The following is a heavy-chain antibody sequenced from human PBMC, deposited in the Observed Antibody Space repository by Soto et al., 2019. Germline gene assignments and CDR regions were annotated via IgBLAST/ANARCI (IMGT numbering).Heavy chain of an antibody. CDR3: ARDRRWLGYFDY. CDR1: GFTFSSYA. Sequence: PGGSLRLSCAASGFTFSSYAMHWVRQAPGKGLEWVAVISYDGSNKYYADSVKGRFTISRDNSKNTLYLQMNRLRAEDTAVYYCARDRRWLGYFDYWGQGTLVTVCS. V-gene: IGHV3-30-3*01. D-gene: IGHD6-19*01. J-gene: IGHJ4*02. CDR2: ISYDGSNK.